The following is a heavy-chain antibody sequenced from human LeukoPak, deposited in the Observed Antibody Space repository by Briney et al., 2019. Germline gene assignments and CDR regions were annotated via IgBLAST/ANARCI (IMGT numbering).Heavy chain of an antibody. CDR3: AREMLAAVAAQS. CDR2: ITSSSSYI. D-gene: IGHD6-19*01. J-gene: IGHJ5*02. Sequence: GGSLRLSCAASGFTVSSNYMSWVRQAPGKGLEWVSSITSSSSYIYYADSVKGRFTISRDNAKNSLYLQMNSLRAEDTAVYYCAREMLAAVAAQSWGQGTLVTVSS. CDR1: GFTVSSNY. V-gene: IGHV3-21*01.